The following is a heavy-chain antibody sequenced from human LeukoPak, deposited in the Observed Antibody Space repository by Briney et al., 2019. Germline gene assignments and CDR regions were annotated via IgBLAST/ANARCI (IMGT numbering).Heavy chain of an antibody. D-gene: IGHD3-22*01. J-gene: IGHJ4*02. V-gene: IGHV4-34*01. CDR2: INHSGST. CDR1: GGSFSGYY. CDR3: ARGGFNYYYDSSGYYYR. Sequence: SETLSLTCAVYGGSFSGYYWSWIRQPPGKGLEWIGEINHSGSTNYNPSLKSRVAISVDTSKNQFSLKLSSVTAADTAVYYCARGGFNYYYDSSGYYYRWGQGTLVTVSS.